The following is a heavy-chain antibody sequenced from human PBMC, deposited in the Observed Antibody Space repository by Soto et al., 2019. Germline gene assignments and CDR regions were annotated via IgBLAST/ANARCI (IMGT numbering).Heavy chain of an antibody. Sequence: KPSETLSLTCLVSGFPISSTYSWGWIRQPPGKGLEWIGSISHSGTTSYSPSLTSRVSISVDTSKNQVSLKLTSVTAADRAVYFCARVTMVIRDSDHFGVDVWGHGTTVTVSS. CDR2: ISHSGTT. CDR3: ARVTMVIRDSDHFGVDV. J-gene: IGHJ6*02. V-gene: IGHV4-38-2*02. CDR1: GFPISSTYS. D-gene: IGHD4-17*01.